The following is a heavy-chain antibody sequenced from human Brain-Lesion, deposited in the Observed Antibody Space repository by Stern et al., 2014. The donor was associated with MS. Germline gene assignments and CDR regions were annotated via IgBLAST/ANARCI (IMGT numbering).Heavy chain of an antibody. J-gene: IGHJ4*02. D-gene: IGHD4-11*01. CDR2: ITYSGTT. CDR3: ARSTVSAEYYFDY. CDR1: GGSINSGDYH. V-gene: IGHV4-30-4*01. Sequence: QVQLQESGRGLVKPSQTLSLTCTVSGGSINSGDYHWTWIRQPPGKGLEWIGFITYSGTTYYKPSLQRRLTISVDTSKNQFSLKLRSVTAGDTAVYYCARSTVSAEYYFDYWGQGTLVTVSS.